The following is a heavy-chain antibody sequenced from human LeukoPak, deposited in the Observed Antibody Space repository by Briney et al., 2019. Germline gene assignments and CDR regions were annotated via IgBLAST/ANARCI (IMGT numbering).Heavy chain of an antibody. J-gene: IGHJ4*02. CDR2: IYPGDSDI. D-gene: IGHD6-6*01. CDR3: ARLRDSSSQYHFDY. CDR1: GDRFNAYW. V-gene: IGHV5-51*01. Sequence: GESLKISCKGSGDRFNAYWIACVRQMPGKGLEWMGLIYPGDSDIRYSPSFQGQVTISADKSISTAYLQWSSLKASDTAMYFCARLRDSSSQYHFDYWGQGTLVTVSS.